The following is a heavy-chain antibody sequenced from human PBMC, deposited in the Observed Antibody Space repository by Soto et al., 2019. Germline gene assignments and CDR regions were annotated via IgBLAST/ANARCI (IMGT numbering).Heavy chain of an antibody. Sequence: PGGSLRLSCVVSGFTVSINYMSWVRHAPGKGLEWVSVIYSGGSTYYADSVKGRFTISRDHSNNTLFLQMNSLRADDTAVYYCAREPYDSSGYPVGYFDYWGPGTLVTVS. V-gene: IGHV3-53*01. J-gene: IGHJ4*02. CDR3: AREPYDSSGYPVGYFDY. CDR2: IYSGGST. D-gene: IGHD3-22*01. CDR1: GFTVSINY.